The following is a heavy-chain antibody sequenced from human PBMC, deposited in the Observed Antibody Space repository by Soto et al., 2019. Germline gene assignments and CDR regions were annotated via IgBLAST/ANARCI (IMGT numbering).Heavy chain of an antibody. CDR3: AKDRVRSNY. J-gene: IGHJ4*02. CDR2: ISSGGSST. Sequence: EVQLLESGGGLVQPGGSLRLCCEASGFTFSSYAMSWVRQAPGKGLEWVSSISSGGSSTYYPDSVKGRFTISRDNSKNTVYLQMNSLRAEDTALYYCAKDRVRSNYWGQGTLVTVSS. D-gene: IGHD6-13*01. CDR1: GFTFSSYA. V-gene: IGHV3-23*01.